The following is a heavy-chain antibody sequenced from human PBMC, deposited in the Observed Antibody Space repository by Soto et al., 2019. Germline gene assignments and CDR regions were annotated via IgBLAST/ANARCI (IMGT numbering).Heavy chain of an antibody. CDR1: GFTFNSYV. CDR2: ISRSGRGGA. D-gene: IGHD3-22*01. V-gene: IGHV3-23*01. Sequence: GGSLRLSCAASGFTFNSYVMTWVRQAPGEGLEWVSSISRSGRGGAYYADSEKGRFTISRDNSENTLFLQMNNLRDEDTALYYCARGRYLDSSDYWVANLPFDHWGLGTLVTVSS. J-gene: IGHJ4*02. CDR3: ARGRYLDSSDYWVANLPFDH.